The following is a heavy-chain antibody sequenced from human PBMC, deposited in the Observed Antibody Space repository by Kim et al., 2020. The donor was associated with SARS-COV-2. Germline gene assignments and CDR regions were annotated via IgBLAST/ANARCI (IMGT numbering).Heavy chain of an antibody. J-gene: IGHJ5*02. CDR1: GFTFSSYA. CDR3: AKDLRGAPYDILMYNWFDP. V-gene: IGHV3-23*01. D-gene: IGHD3-9*01. CDR2: ISGSGGST. Sequence: GGSLRLSCAASGFTFSSYAMSWVRQAPGKGLEWVSAISGSGGSTYYADSVKGRFTISRDNSKNTLYLQMNSLRAEDTAVYYCAKDLRGAPYDILMYNWFDPWGQGTLVTVSS.